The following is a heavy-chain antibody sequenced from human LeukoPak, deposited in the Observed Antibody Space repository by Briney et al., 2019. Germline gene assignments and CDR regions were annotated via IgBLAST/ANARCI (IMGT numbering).Heavy chain of an antibody. V-gene: IGHV4-4*07. Sequence: SETLSLTCTVSGGSISSYYWSWIRQPAGKGLEWIGRIYTSGSTNYNPSLKSRVTMSVDTSKNQFSLKLSSVTAADTAVYYCARDLRWGATMVEADYYYYMDVWGKGTTVTVSS. D-gene: IGHD5-24*01. CDR3: ARDLRWGATMVEADYYYYMDV. CDR2: IYTSGST. J-gene: IGHJ6*03. CDR1: GGSISSYY.